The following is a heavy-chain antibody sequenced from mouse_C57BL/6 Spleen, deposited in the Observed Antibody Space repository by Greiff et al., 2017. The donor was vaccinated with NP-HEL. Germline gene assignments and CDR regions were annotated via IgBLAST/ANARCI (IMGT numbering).Heavy chain of an antibody. D-gene: IGHD1-1*01. CDR2: IWRGGST. Sequence: VQLQQSGPGLVQPSQSLSITCTVSGFSLTSYGVHWVRQSPGKGLEWLGVIWRGGSTDYNAAFMSRLSITKDNSKSQVFFRMNSLQADDTAIYYCAKTEYYYGSSDYAMDYWGQGTSVTVSS. CDR1: GFSLTSYG. V-gene: IGHV2-5*01. J-gene: IGHJ4*01. CDR3: AKTEYYYGSSDYAMDY.